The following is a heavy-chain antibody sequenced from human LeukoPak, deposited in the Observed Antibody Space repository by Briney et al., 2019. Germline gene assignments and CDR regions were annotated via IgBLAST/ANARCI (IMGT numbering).Heavy chain of an antibody. Sequence: VASVKVSCKVSGYTLTELSMHWVRQAPGKGLEWMGGFDPEDGGTIYAQKFQGRATMTEDTSTDTAYMELSSLRSEDTAVYYCATYGGTTSTPYYYYYMDVWGKGTTVTVSS. CDR2: FDPEDGGT. D-gene: IGHD1-7*01. CDR3: ATYGGTTSTPYYYYYMDV. J-gene: IGHJ6*03. V-gene: IGHV1-24*01. CDR1: GYTLTELS.